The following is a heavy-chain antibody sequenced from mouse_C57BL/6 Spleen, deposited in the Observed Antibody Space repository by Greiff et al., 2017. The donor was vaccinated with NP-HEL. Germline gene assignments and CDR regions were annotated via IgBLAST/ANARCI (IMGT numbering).Heavy chain of an antibody. V-gene: IGHV1-59*01. CDR2: IDPSDSYT. Sequence: QVQLQQPGAELVRPGTSVKLSCKASGYTFTSYWMHWVKQRPGQGLEWIGVIDPSDSYTNYNQKFKGKATLTVDTSSSTAYMQLSSLTSEDSAVYYCARSGGLRTWFAYWGQGTLVTVSA. CDR3: ARSGGLRTWFAY. CDR1: GYTFTSYW. D-gene: IGHD2-4*01. J-gene: IGHJ3*01.